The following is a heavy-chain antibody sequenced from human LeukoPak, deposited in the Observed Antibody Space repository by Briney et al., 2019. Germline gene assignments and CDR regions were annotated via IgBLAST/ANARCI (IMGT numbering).Heavy chain of an antibody. CDR1: GFTFSSYS. CDR2: ISSSSSYI. J-gene: IGHJ4*02. V-gene: IGHV3-21*01. CDR3: ARDARFVVVPAATDY. Sequence: PGGSLRLSCAASGFTFSSYSMNWVRQAPGKGLEWVSSISSSSSYIYYADSVKGRFTISRDNAKNSLYLQMNGLRAEDTAVYYCARDARFVVVPAATDYWGQGTLVTVSS. D-gene: IGHD2-2*01.